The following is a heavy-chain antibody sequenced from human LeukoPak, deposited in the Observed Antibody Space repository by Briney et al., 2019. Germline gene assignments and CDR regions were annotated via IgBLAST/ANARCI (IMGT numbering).Heavy chain of an antibody. V-gene: IGHV3-48*03. J-gene: IGHJ4*02. CDR3: ARDATPQYSSGWVFFDY. CDR1: GFTFSSYE. Sequence: GGSLRLSCAASGFTFSSYEMNWVRQVPGKGLEWISYISSSSGTIHYADSVKGRFTISRDNGRNSLYLQMNSLRVDDTAVYYCARDATPQYSSGWVFFDYWGQGTQVTVSS. D-gene: IGHD6-19*01. CDR2: ISSSSGTI.